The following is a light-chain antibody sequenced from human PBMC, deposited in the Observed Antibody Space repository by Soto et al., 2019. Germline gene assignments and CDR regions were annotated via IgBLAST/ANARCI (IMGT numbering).Light chain of an antibody. CDR2: DVS. Sequence: QSVLTQPASVSGSPGQSITISCTGPSSDVGAYNYVSWYQQHPGKAPKLMIYDVSNRPSGVSNRFSGSKSGNTASLTISGLQAEDEADYYCSSYTSSSTLVFGGGTQLTVL. J-gene: IGLJ2*01. CDR3: SSYTSSSTLV. V-gene: IGLV2-14*01. CDR1: SSDVGAYNY.